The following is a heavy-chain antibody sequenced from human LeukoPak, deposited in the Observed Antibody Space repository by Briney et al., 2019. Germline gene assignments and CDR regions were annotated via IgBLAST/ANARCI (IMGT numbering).Heavy chain of an antibody. J-gene: IGHJ4*02. Sequence: PSETLSLTCAGCGGSLTGYYWSGIRQTPGRGLEGVGEIHYTGATSYNPSLKSRATISTDTSKNQFSLRLSSVTAADTAVYYCARGNILTGYCFDFWGQGALVTVSS. D-gene: IGHD3-9*01. CDR2: IHYTGAT. CDR3: ARGNILTGYCFDF. CDR1: GGSLTGYY. V-gene: IGHV4-34*01.